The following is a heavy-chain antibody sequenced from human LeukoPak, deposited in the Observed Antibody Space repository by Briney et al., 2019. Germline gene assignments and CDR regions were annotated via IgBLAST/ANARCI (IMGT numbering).Heavy chain of an antibody. Sequence: EASVKVSCKASGYTSTGYYMHWVRQAPGQGLEWMGWINPNSGGTNYAQKFQGRVTMTRDTSISTAYMELSRLRSDDTAVYYCARVTTTGYYFDYWGQGTLVTVSS. CDR2: INPNSGGT. CDR3: ARVTTTGYYFDY. V-gene: IGHV1-2*02. D-gene: IGHD4-17*01. J-gene: IGHJ4*02. CDR1: GYTSTGYY.